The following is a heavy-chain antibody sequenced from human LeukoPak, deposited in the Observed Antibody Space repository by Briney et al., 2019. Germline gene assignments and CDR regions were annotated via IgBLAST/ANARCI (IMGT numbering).Heavy chain of an antibody. CDR2: IIPVFGTA. V-gene: IGHV1-69*13. CDR3: ARTKPDGPYDY. CDR1: GGTFSSYA. J-gene: IGHJ4*02. D-gene: IGHD5-24*01. Sequence: AASVKVSCKASGGTFSSYAISWVRQAPGQGLEWMGGIIPVFGTANYAQKFQGRVTITADESTSTAYMELSSLRSEDTAVYYCARTKPDGPYDYWGQGTLVTVSS.